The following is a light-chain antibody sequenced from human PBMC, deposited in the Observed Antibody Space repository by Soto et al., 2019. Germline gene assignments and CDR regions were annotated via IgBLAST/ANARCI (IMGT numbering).Light chain of an antibody. CDR1: SSDVGSHNL. CDR3: CSFAGSGIYV. Sequence: QSVLTHPGSVSGSPGHSITISCTGTSSDVGSHNLVSWYQHYPGEVPKLIIFEASKRPSGVSNRFSGSKSGSTASLTISGLQAEDEADYYCCSFAGSGIYVFGTGTRSPP. V-gene: IGLV2-23*01. J-gene: IGLJ1*01. CDR2: EAS.